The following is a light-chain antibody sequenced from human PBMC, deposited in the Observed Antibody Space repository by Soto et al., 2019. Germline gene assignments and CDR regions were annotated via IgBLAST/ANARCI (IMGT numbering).Light chain of an antibody. CDR1: RGISTY. Sequence: DIQVTQSPVSLSASVGDRVTITCRTSRGISTYLNWYQQKAGDAPRLLISGASDLENGVPSRFSGSGSGADFTLTINSLRPEDFATYYCQQAYIKPYTFGQGTKLEI. CDR2: GAS. V-gene: IGKV1-39*01. J-gene: IGKJ2*01. CDR3: QQAYIKPYT.